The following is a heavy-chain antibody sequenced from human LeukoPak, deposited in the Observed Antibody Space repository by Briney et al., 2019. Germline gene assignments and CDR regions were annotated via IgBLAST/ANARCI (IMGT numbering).Heavy chain of an antibody. Sequence: SETLSLTCTVSGGSITSSIYFWGWIRQPPGKGLEWIGSIYYSGSTYYNPSLKSRVTISVDTSKNQCSLKLTSVTAADTALYYCARRDDHGGYIDYWGQGTLVTVSS. D-gene: IGHD4-23*01. CDR1: GGSITSSIYF. CDR2: IYYSGST. J-gene: IGHJ4*02. CDR3: ARRDDHGGYIDY. V-gene: IGHV4-39*01.